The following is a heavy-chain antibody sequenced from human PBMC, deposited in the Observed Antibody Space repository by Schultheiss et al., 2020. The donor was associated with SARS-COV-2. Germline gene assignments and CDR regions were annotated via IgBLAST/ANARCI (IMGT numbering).Heavy chain of an antibody. V-gene: IGHV4-59*01. J-gene: IGHJ4*02. D-gene: IGHD5-24*01. CDR2: IYYSGST. Sequence: SETLSLTCTVSGGSISSYYWSWIRQPPGKGLEWIGYIYYSGSTNYNPSLKSRITISVDTSNSQFSLKLTSVTAADTAVYYCARDQGWLQLTICDYWGQGTLVTVSS. CDR1: GGSISSYY. CDR3: ARDQGWLQLTICDY.